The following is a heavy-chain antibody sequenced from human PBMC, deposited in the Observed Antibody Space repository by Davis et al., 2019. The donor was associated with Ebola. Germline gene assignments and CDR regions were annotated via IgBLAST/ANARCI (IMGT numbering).Heavy chain of an antibody. CDR1: GFTFSSSA. CDR3: AKAGHCGNYCSFDS. Sequence: GESLKIPCAASGFTFSSSAMSWGRQAPGKGLEWVSSIGGGGGSIYYADSVKGRFTISRDNSKNTLYLQMNSLRAEDTAVYYCAKAGHCGNYCSFDSWGQGTLVTVSS. D-gene: IGHD1-26*01. CDR2: IGGGGGSI. J-gene: IGHJ4*02. V-gene: IGHV3-23*01.